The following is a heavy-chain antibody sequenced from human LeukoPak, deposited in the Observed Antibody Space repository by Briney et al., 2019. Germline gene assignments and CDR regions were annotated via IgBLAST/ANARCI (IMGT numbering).Heavy chain of an antibody. J-gene: IGHJ4*02. V-gene: IGHV4-59*12. D-gene: IGHD6-19*01. CDR3: ARVLPYSSGWGVDY. CDR2: IHNSGNT. CDR1: GGSISGDY. Sequence: SETLSLTCRVSGGSISGDYWTWIRQPPGKGLEWIGFIHNSGNTNYNPSLKSRVTILLDMSKKQFSLSLSSVTAADTAVYYCARVLPYSSGWGVDYWGQGTLVTVSS.